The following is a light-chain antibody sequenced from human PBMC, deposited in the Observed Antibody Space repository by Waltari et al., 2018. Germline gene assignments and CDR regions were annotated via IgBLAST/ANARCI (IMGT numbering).Light chain of an antibody. CDR3: LQHSNWPRFT. CDR2: DAS. CDR1: QSVSRY. V-gene: IGKV3-11*01. Sequence: DIVLSQSPATLSLSPGERAPLSCRASQSVSRYLAWYQQKPGQAPRLLIYDASNRATGIPVRFSGSGSGTDFTLTISSLGPEDFAVYYCLQHSNWPRFTFGPGTKVDIK. J-gene: IGKJ3*01.